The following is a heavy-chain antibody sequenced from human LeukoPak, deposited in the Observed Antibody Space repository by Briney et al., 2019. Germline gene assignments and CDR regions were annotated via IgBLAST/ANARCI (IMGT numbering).Heavy chain of an antibody. CDR2: INPSGGST. CDR1: GYSFTSYY. V-gene: IGHV1-46*01. Sequence: ASVKVSCKASGYSFTSYYMHWVRQAPGQGLEWMGIINPSGGSTSYAQKFQGRVTMTRYTSTSTVYMELSSLRSEDTAVYYCARAPPRITIFGVVIPDGVNFDYWGQGTLVTVSS. CDR3: ARAPPRITIFGVVIPDGVNFDY. J-gene: IGHJ4*02. D-gene: IGHD3-3*01.